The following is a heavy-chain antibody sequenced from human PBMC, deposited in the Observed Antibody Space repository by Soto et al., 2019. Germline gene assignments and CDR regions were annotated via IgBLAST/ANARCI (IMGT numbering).Heavy chain of an antibody. CDR3: AASIFHYGMDV. V-gene: IGHV5-51*01. J-gene: IGHJ6*02. CDR1: GYTFTNYW. CDR2: IYPGDSDT. Sequence: PGECLKSACQGSGYTFTNYWIGWVRQMPGKGLEWMGIIYPGDSDTKYNPSFQGQLTIPADKSITTTYLRWTSLKASDTAIYYCAASIFHYGMDVWRQATTDTDS.